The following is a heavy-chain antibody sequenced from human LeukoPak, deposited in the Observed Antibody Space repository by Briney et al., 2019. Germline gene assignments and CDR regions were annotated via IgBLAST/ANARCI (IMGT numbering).Heavy chain of an antibody. V-gene: IGHV3-23*01. J-gene: IGHJ4*02. CDR2: ISGSGGST. D-gene: IGHD6-6*01. CDR1: GFTFSSYW. Sequence: GGSLRLSYAASGFTFSSYWMSWVRQAPGKGLEWVSAISGSGGSTYYADSVKGRFTISRDNFKNIVYLEMDSLRAEDTATYYCAKVTWESRPPDCNSWGPGTLVTVSS. CDR3: AKVTWESRPPDCNS.